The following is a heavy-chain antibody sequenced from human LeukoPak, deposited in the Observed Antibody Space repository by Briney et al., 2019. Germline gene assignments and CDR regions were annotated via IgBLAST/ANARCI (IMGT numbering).Heavy chain of an antibody. CDR2: INHSGST. CDR1: GGSFSGYY. J-gene: IGHJ4*02. Sequence: SETLSLTCAVYGGSFSGYYWSWIRQPPGKGLEWIGEINHSGSTNYNPSLKSRVIISVDTSKNQFSLKLSSVTAADTAVYYCARGRFHSGSYYLDYWGQGTLVTVSS. CDR3: ARGRFHSGSYYLDY. D-gene: IGHD3-10*01. V-gene: IGHV4-34*01.